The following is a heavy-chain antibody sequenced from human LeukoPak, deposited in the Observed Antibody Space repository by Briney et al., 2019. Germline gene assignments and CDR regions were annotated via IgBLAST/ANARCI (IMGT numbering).Heavy chain of an antibody. D-gene: IGHD3-10*01. V-gene: IGHV1-46*01. CDR1: GYTFTSYY. Sequence: ASVKVSCKASGYTFTSYYMHWVRQAPGQGLEWMGIINPSGGSTSYAQKFQGRVSMTRDTSTSTVYMDLGSLRSEDTAVYYCARALYYFGSGSYSGYYGMDVWGQGTTVTVSS. J-gene: IGHJ6*02. CDR3: ARALYYFGSGSYSGYYGMDV. CDR2: INPSGGST.